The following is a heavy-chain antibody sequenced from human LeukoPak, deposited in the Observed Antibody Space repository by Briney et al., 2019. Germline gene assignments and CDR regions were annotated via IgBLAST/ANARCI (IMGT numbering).Heavy chain of an antibody. CDR3: ARDLLDSSSWQSRYFDY. CDR1: GFTFSSYA. CDR2: ISYDGSNK. Sequence: PGRSLRLSCAASGFTFSSYAMHWVRQAPGKGLEWVAVISYDGSNKYYADSVKGRFTISRDNSKNTLYLQMNSLRAEDTAVYYCARDLLDSSSWQSRYFDYWGQGTLVTVSS. V-gene: IGHV3-30-3*01. J-gene: IGHJ4*02. D-gene: IGHD6-13*01.